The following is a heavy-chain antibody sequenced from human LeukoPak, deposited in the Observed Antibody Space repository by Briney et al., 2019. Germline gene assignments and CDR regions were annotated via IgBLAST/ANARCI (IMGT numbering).Heavy chain of an antibody. CDR3: AKDAKPYYYDSSGYYYAGAFDI. J-gene: IGHJ3*02. D-gene: IGHD3-22*01. CDR2: IKQDGSEK. V-gene: IGHV3-7*05. Sequence: PGGSLRLSCAASGFTFSSYWMSWVRQAPGKGLEWVANIKQDGSEKYYVDSVKGRFTISRDNAKNSLYLQMNSLRAEDTAVYYCAKDAKPYYYDSSGYYYAGAFDIWGQGTMVTVSS. CDR1: GFTFSSYW.